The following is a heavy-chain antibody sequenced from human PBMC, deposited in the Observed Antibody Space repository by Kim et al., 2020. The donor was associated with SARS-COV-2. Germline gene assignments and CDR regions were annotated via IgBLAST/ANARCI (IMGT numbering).Heavy chain of an antibody. V-gene: IGHV6-1*01. Sequence: NDYAVSVKSRITINPATSKNQFSLQLNSVTPEDTAVYYCARDPKPYYFDYWGQGTLVTVSS. J-gene: IGHJ4*02. CDR3: ARDPKPYYFDY. CDR2: N.